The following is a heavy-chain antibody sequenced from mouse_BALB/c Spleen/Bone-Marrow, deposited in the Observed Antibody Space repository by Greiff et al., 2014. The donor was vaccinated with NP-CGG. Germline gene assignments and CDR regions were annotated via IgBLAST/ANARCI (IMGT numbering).Heavy chain of an antibody. CDR2: ISNGGGST. V-gene: IGHV5-12*02. CDR3: ARQGGTEYYAMDY. Sequence: EVKVEESGGGLVQPGGSLKLSCATSGFTFSDYYMYWVRQTPEKRLEWVAYISNGGGSTYYPDTVKGRFTISRDNAKNTLYLQMSRLKSEDTAMYYCARQGGTEYYAMDYWGQGTSVTVSS. J-gene: IGHJ4*01. CDR1: GFTFSDYY. D-gene: IGHD3-3*01.